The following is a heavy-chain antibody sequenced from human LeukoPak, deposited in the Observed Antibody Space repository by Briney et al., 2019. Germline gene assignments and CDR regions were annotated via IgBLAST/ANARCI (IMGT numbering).Heavy chain of an antibody. CDR3: ARLHSSGWFWDY. Sequence: SVKVSCKASGGTFSSYAISWVRQAPGQGLEWMGGIIPIFGTANYAQKFQGRVTITADESTSTAYMELSSLRSEDTAVYYCARLHSSGWFWDYWGRGTLVTVSS. V-gene: IGHV1-69*13. J-gene: IGHJ4*02. CDR1: GGTFSSYA. D-gene: IGHD6-19*01. CDR2: IIPIFGTA.